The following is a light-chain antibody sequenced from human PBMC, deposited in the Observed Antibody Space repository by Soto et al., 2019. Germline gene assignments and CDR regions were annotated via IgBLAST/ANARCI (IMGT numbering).Light chain of an antibody. CDR2: AAS. Sequence: DIPLTQSPSLLSASLGDRVTITCRASQGISRYLAWYQQKPGRAPKLLIYAASTLQSGVPSRFSGSGSGTEFTLTITGLQHEDFASYYCQQLNSYPRTFGLGTKVDIK. CDR1: QGISRY. V-gene: IGKV1-9*01. J-gene: IGKJ1*01. CDR3: QQLNSYPRT.